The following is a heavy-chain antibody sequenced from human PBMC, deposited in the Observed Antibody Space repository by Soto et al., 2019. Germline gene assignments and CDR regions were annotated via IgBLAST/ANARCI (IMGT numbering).Heavy chain of an antibody. Sequence: PSETLSLTCTVSGGSVSSGSYYWSWIRQPPGKGLEWIGYIYYSGSTNYNPSLKSRVTISVDTSKNQFSLKLSSVTAADTAVYYCARFPSSYYYDSSGHFDYWGQGTLVTVS. D-gene: IGHD3-22*01. CDR1: GGSVSSGSYY. CDR2: IYYSGST. V-gene: IGHV4-61*01. J-gene: IGHJ4*02. CDR3: ARFPSSYYYDSSGHFDY.